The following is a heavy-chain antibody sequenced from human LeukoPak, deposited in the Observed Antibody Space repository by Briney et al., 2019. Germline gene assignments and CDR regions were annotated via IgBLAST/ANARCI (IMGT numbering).Heavy chain of an antibody. Sequence: PGGSLRLSCAASGFSFSTSWMHWVRQAPGKGLVWVSRIHSDGIGTTYADSVKGRFTISRDNSKNTLYLQMNSLRAEDTAVYYCAKVRGPMVRENYYYYMDVWGKGTTVTISS. J-gene: IGHJ6*03. CDR1: GFSFSTSW. CDR2: IHSDGIGT. CDR3: AKVRGPMVRENYYYYMDV. V-gene: IGHV3-74*03. D-gene: IGHD3-10*01.